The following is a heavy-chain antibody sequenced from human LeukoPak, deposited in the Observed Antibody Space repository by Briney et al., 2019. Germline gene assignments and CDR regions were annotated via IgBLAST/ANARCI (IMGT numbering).Heavy chain of an antibody. CDR3: ARDRAAGFDS. D-gene: IGHD6-13*01. CDR1: SYSFTSYA. Sequence: SVKVSCKTSSYSFTSYAISWVRQAPGQGLEWMGGIIPIFGTANYAQKFQGRVTITADESTSTAYMELSSLRSEDTAVYYCARDRAAGFDSWGQGTLVTVSS. V-gene: IGHV1-69*13. J-gene: IGHJ4*02. CDR2: IIPIFGTA.